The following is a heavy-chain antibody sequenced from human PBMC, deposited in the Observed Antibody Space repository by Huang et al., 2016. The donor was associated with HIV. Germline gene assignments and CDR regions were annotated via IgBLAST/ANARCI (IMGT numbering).Heavy chain of an antibody. CDR3: AKVGSGPYYYDSSGYYYNYFDL. J-gene: IGHJ2*01. V-gene: IGHV3-23*01. Sequence: EVQLLESGGGLVQLGGSLRHSFAAPGLTFASLAMSWVRHESENGLGWVSAMSEGGGITCDADAVSGRSIISRDNSKNTLYHQSNSVRAEETAIYYCAKVGSGPYYYDSSGYYYNYFDLWCPGTLVTVSS. D-gene: IGHD3-22*01. CDR1: GLTFASLA. CDR2: MSEGGGIT.